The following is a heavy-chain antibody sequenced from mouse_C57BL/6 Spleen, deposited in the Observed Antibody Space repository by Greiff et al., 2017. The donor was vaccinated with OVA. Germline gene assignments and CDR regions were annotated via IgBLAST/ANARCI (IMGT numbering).Heavy chain of an antibody. V-gene: IGHV1-26*01. Sequence: EVQLQQSGPELVKPGASVKISCKASGYTFTDYYMNWVKQSHGKSLEWIGDINPNNGGTSYNQKFKGKATLTVDKSSSTAYMELRSLTSEDSAVYYCARRRNYHYASGFAYWGQGTLVTVSA. J-gene: IGHJ3*01. CDR3: ARRRNYHYASGFAY. CDR1: GYTFTDYY. CDR2: INPNNGGT. D-gene: IGHD2-4*01.